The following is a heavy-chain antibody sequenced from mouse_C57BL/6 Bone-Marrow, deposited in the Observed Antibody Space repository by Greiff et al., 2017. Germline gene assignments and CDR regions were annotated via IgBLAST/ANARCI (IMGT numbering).Heavy chain of an antibody. CDR1: GFNIKDDY. V-gene: IGHV14-4*01. Sequence: VQLQQSGAELVRPGASVKLSCTASGFNIKDDYMHWVKQRPEQGLEWIGWIDPANGDTESASKFQGKATITADTSSNTAYLQLSSQTSEDTAVYYCTTDYGSSLDYGGQGTTHTVSS. D-gene: IGHD1-1*01. CDR2: IDPANGDT. J-gene: IGHJ2*01. CDR3: TTDYGSSLDY.